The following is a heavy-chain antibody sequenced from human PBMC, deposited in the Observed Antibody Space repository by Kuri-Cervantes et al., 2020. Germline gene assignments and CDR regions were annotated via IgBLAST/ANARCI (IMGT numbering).Heavy chain of an antibody. CDR1: GYSISSGYY. Sequence: SETLSLTCAVSGYSISSGYYWGWIRQPPGKGLEWIGSIYHSGSTYYNPPLKSRVTISVDTSKNQFSLKLSSVTAADTAVYYCARVPSTRPDYFDYWGQGTLVTVSS. CDR3: ARVPSTRPDYFDY. D-gene: IGHD2-2*01. J-gene: IGHJ4*02. CDR2: IYHSGST. V-gene: IGHV4-38-2*01.